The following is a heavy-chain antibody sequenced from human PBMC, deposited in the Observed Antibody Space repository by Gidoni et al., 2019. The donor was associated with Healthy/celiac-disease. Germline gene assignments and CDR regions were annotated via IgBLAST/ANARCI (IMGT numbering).Heavy chain of an antibody. CDR3: ACQGPRFLEWLSYYYYYGMDV. CDR1: GFTLSSYA. CDR2: ISGSGGST. V-gene: IGHV3-23*01. Sequence: EVQLLESGGGLVQPGGSLRPSCAASGFTLSSYAMTWSRQAPGKGLEWVSAISGSGGSTYYADSVKGRFTISRDNSKNTLYLQMNSLRAEDTAVYYCACQGPRFLEWLSYYYYYGMDVWGQGTTVTVSS. J-gene: IGHJ6*02. D-gene: IGHD3-3*01.